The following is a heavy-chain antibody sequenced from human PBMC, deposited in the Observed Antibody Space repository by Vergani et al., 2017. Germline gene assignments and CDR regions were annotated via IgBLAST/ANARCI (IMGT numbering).Heavy chain of an antibody. D-gene: IGHD3-3*01. V-gene: IGHV3-23*04. J-gene: IGHJ6*03. CDR3: ASPINYDFWSGYATGYYYYMDV. Sequence: EVQLVESGGGLVQPGGSLRLSCAASGFTFSSYAMSWVRQAPGKGLEWVSAISGSGGSTYYADSVKGRFTISRDNSKNTLYLQMNSLRAEDTAVYYCASPINYDFWSGYATGYYYYMDVWGKGTTVTVSS. CDR1: GFTFSSYA. CDR2: ISGSGGST.